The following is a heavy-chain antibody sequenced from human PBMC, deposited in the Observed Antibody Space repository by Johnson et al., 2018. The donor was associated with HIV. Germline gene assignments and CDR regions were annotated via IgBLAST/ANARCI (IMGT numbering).Heavy chain of an antibody. CDR2: SGSGGST. CDR3: ARAGANYYYDSSGYGAFDI. V-gene: IGHV3-66*02. CDR1: GFTVSSNY. Sequence: VQLVESGGGLVQPGGSLRLSCAASGFTVSSNYMSWVRQAPGKGLEWVSAISGSGGSTYYADSVKGRFTISRDNSKNTLYLQMNSLRAEDTAVYYCARAGANYYYDSSGYGAFDIWGQGTMVTVSS. D-gene: IGHD3-22*01. J-gene: IGHJ3*02.